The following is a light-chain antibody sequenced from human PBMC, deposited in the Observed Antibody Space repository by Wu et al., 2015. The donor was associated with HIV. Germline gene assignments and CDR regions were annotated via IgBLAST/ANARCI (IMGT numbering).Light chain of an antibody. Sequence: IQLTQSPPSLSASVGDRVTINCRASQGISSDLAWYQQIPGKAPKLLIYDAPTLQSGVPSRFSGSGSGTDFTLTISSLQPEDFATYYCQQLNTSPLTFGGGTKVEIK. CDR3: QQLNTSPLT. J-gene: IGKJ4*01. CDR2: DAP. CDR1: QGISSD. V-gene: IGKV1-9*01.